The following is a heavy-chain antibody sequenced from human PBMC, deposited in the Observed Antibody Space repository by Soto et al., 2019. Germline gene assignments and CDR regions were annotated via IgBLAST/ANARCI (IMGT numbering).Heavy chain of an antibody. Sequence: EVQMLESGGGLVQHGGSLRLSCAGSGYTHTFNTYAMSWVRQAPGKGLEWVAGISPTGGSTYYADSVKGRFTISSDNSKNTLFLQMSSLRVEDAAVYFCATVKRVIVPTIGGGCDSWGRGTLVTVSS. CDR3: ATVKRVIVPTIGGGCDS. CDR2: ISPTGGST. V-gene: IGHV3-23*01. J-gene: IGHJ4*02. CDR1: GYTHTFNTYA. D-gene: IGHD5-12*01.